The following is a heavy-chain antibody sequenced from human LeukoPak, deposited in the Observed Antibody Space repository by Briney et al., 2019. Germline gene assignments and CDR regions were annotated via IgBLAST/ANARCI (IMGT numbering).Heavy chain of an antibody. CDR1: GFTFSSYS. V-gene: IGHV3-21*01. D-gene: IGHD3-3*01. CDR2: ISSSSSYI. CDR3: ARVVFGVVIISYYGMDV. J-gene: IGHJ6*02. Sequence: GGSLRLYCAASGFTFSSYSMNWVRQAPGKGLEWVSSISSSSSYIYYADSVKGRFTISRDNAKNSLYLQMNSLRAEDTAVYYCARVVFGVVIISYYGMDVWGQGTTVTVSS.